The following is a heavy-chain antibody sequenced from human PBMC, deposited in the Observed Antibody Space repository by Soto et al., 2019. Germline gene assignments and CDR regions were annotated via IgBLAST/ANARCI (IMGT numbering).Heavy chain of an antibody. J-gene: IGHJ5*02. Sequence: SETLSLTCTVSNASLSSFYWSWVRQPAGKGLEWIGRIHTRGINNYHPSLTGRVIMSVDTSKNQFFLRLSSVTAADTGVYYCARGHNARSGYHDVAWGKGIQVTVSS. CDR1: NASLSSFY. CDR2: IHTRGIN. D-gene: IGHD3-22*01. CDR3: ARGHNARSGYHDVA. V-gene: IGHV4-4*07.